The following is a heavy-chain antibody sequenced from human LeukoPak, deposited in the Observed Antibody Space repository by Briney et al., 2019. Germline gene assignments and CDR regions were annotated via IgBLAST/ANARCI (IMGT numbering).Heavy chain of an antibody. CDR3: ASRDYFDY. CDR1: GFAFSTKS. V-gene: IGHV3-48*02. Sequence: GGSLRLSCAVSGFAFSTKSMNWVRQAPGKGLEWVSYITADSGTTYYADSVKGRFTISRDNAKNSLYLQMNSLRDEDTAVYYCASRDYFDYWGQGTLVTVSS. J-gene: IGHJ4*02. CDR2: ITADSGTT.